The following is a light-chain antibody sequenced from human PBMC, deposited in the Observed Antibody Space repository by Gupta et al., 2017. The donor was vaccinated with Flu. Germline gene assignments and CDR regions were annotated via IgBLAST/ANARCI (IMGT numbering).Light chain of an antibody. J-gene: IGLJ1*01. CDR3: SSYTSSRPP. Sequence: QSALTQPASVSGSPGQSITISCTGTSIDVGGHNYVSWYQQHPGKAPKLMIYEVSNRPSGVSNRSSGSKSGTTAALTISGLQAEDEADYYCSSYTSSRPPFGTGTKVTVL. CDR2: EVS. V-gene: IGLV2-14*01. CDR1: SIDVGGHNY.